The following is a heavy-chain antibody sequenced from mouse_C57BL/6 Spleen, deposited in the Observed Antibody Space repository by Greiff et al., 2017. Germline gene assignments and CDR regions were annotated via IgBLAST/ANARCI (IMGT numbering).Heavy chain of an antibody. V-gene: IGHV5-4*01. CDR1: GFTFSSYA. Sequence: EVQRVESGGGLVKPGGSLKLSCAASGFTFSSYAMSWVRQTPEKRLEWVATISDGGSYTYYPDNVKGRFTISRDNAKNNLYLQMSHLKSEDTAMYYCARDYYGSSVAWFAYWGQGTLVTVSA. J-gene: IGHJ3*01. CDR3: ARDYYGSSVAWFAY. CDR2: ISDGGSYT. D-gene: IGHD1-1*01.